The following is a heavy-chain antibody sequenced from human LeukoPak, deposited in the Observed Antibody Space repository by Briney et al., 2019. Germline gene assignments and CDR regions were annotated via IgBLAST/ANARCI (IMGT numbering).Heavy chain of an antibody. V-gene: IGHV1-69*04. CDR1: GGTFSSYA. D-gene: IGHD1/OR15-1a*01. Sequence: GASVKVSCKASGGTFSSYAISWVRQAPGQGLGWMGRIIPILGIANYAQKSQGRVTITADKSTSTAYMELSSLRSEDTAVYYCARGPLWNNYFDYWGQGTLVTVSS. CDR3: ARGPLWNNYFDY. J-gene: IGHJ4*02. CDR2: IIPILGIA.